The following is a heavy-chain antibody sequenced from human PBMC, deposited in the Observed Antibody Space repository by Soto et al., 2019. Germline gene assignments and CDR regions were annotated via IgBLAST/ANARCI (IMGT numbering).Heavy chain of an antibody. CDR2: IYYSGST. D-gene: IGHD3-10*01. CDR3: ARAPRGNYGYPSCFGY. Sequence: PFQIKSLTCCVSCGSIVGYYGSRILQPPGKGLELVGYIYYSGSTNYNPSLKSRVTISVDTSKNQFSLKLSSVTAADTAVYYCARAPRGNYGYPSCFGYWGQGTLVSVSS. CDR1: CGSIVGYY. J-gene: IGHJ4*02. V-gene: IGHV4-59*01.